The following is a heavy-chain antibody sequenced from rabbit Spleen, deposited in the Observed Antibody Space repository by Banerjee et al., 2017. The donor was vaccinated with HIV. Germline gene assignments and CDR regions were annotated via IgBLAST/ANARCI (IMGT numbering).Heavy chain of an antibody. V-gene: IGHV1S45*01. J-gene: IGHJ6*01. D-gene: IGHD1-1*01. Sequence: QEQLVESGGGLVKPGGTLTLTCKVSGIDFSSWYYMCWVRQAPGKGLEWIACIDAGSSGFTYHASWAKGRFTISKTSSTTVTLQMTSLTAADTATYFCARDTSSSFSSYGMDLWGQGTLVTVS. CDR2: IDAGSSGFT. CDR3: ARDTSSSFSSYGMDL. CDR1: GIDFSSWYY.